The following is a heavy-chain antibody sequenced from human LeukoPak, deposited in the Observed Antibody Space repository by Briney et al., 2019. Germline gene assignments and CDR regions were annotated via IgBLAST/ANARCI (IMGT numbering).Heavy chain of an antibody. D-gene: IGHD5-12*01. CDR1: GYTFTGYY. CDR2: ISAYNGNT. J-gene: IGHJ6*02. V-gene: IGHV1-18*04. Sequence: ASVKVSCKASGYTFTGYYMHWVRQAPGQGLEWMGWISAYNGNTNYAQKLQGRVTMTTDTSTSTAYMELRSLRSDDTAVYYCAREDSGYEYYYYGMDVWGQGTTVTVSS. CDR3: AREDSGYEYYYYGMDV.